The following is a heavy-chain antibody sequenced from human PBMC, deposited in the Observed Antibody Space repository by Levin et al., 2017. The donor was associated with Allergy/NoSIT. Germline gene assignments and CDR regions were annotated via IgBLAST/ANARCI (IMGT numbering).Heavy chain of an antibody. J-gene: IGHJ6*03. CDR2: IHYSGST. D-gene: IGHD3-10*01. Sequence: PSETLSLTCTVSGGSISSSSYYWGWIRQPPGKGLECIGTIHYSGSTDYNPSLKSRVTISEDTSKNQFSLKLSSVTAADTAVYYCARPMEYYGGYYYMDVWGKGTTVIVSS. CDR1: GGSISSSSYY. CDR3: ARPMEYYGGYYYMDV. V-gene: IGHV4-39*01.